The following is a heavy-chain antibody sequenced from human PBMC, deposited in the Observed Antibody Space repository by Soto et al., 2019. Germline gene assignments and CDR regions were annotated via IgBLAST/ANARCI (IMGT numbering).Heavy chain of an antibody. J-gene: IGHJ4*02. CDR1: GFTFSILA. Sequence: AGGSLRLSCAASGFTFSILAMGWVRQAPGKGLEWVSVIDYTGGTTYYTYSVKGRFIISRDNSKSSLYLQMNSLRAEDTAVYYCASLSRYLDDYCGQGTPVTVSS. D-gene: IGHD1-1*01. CDR3: ASLSRYLDDY. V-gene: IGHV3-23*01. CDR2: IDYTGGTT.